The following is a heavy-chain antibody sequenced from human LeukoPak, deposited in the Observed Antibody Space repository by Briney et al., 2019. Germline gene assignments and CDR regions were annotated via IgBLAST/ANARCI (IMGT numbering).Heavy chain of an antibody. CDR3: ARIGGYCSGGSCYDVAY. V-gene: IGHV4-38-2*02. CDR1: GYSISSGYY. Sequence: PSETLSLTCTVSGYSISSGYYWGWIRQPPGKGLEWIGSIYHSGSTYYNPSLKSRVTISVDTSKNQFSLKLSSVTAADTAVYYCARIGGYCSGGSCYDVAYWGQGTLVTVSP. D-gene: IGHD2-15*01. J-gene: IGHJ4*02. CDR2: IYHSGST.